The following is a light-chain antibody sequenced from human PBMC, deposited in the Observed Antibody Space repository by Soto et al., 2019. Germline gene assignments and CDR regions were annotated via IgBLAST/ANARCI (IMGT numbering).Light chain of an antibody. V-gene: IGKV4-1*01. J-gene: IGKJ4*01. CDR1: QNVIHDSNSKNF. Sequence: DIVLTQSPASLAVSLGERATINCKYSQNVIHDSNSKNFLAWYQQKPGQPPKLLMYWASTRESGVPDRFSGSGYGTDFTLTIRSLQAGHLSVYYCKQYHSPPLTFGGGTKVEMK. CDR2: WAS. CDR3: KQYHSPPLT.